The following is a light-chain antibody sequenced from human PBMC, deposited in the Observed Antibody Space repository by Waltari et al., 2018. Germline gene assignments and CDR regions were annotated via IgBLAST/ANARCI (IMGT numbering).Light chain of an antibody. CDR1: SSNIGSNY. Sequence: QSVLIQPPSASGTPGQRVTISCSGSSSNIGSNYVYWYQQLPGTAPKLLIYKSNEQPPGVRDRWSGSKSGTSDSLAIGGLRSEDEADYYCSAWDDGLSALVFGTGTKVTVL. CDR2: KSN. V-gene: IGLV1-47*01. J-gene: IGLJ1*01. CDR3: SAWDDGLSALV.